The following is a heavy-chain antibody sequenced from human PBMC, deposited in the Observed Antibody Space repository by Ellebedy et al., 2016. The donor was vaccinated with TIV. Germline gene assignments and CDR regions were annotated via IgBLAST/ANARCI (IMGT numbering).Heavy chain of an antibody. CDR3: ARGVLSGFGQHFDY. CDR1: GASVNSGTYF. Sequence: SETLSLTXSVSGASVNSGTYFWNWLRQPPGKGLEWIGYMYNSGRSNYNPSLKSRVTISVDSSKDQFSLNLQSVTAVDTALYYCARGVLSGFGQHFDYWGQGTLVTVS. J-gene: IGHJ4*02. D-gene: IGHD3-3*01. V-gene: IGHV4-61*01. CDR2: MYNSGRS.